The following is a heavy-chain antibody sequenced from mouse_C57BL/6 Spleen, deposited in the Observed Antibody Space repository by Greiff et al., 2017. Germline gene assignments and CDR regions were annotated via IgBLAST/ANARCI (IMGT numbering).Heavy chain of an antibody. Sequence: QVNVKQSGPGLVQPSQSLSITCTVSGFSLTSYGVNWVRQSPGKGLEWLGVIWRGGSTDYNAAFVSRLIITKDNSKSQVFFKMNSLQSDDTAIYYCAKNYGSSHYSMDYWGQGTSVTVAS. CDR3: AKNYGSSHYSMDY. CDR1: GFSLTSYG. J-gene: IGHJ4*01. D-gene: IGHD1-1*01. V-gene: IGHV2-5*01. CDR2: IWRGGST.